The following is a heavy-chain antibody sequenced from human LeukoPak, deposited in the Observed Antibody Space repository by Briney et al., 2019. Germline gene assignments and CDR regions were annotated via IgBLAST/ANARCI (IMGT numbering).Heavy chain of an antibody. CDR3: ARDIKRSRARWENLGFDP. Sequence: GASVKVSCKASGGTFSSYAISWVRQAPGQGLEWMGWISGYNGNTNYVQKLQGRVTMTTDTSTSTAYMELRSLRSDDTAVYYCARDIKRSRARWENLGFDPWGQGTLVTVSS. J-gene: IGHJ5*02. D-gene: IGHD1-26*01. CDR2: ISGYNGNT. V-gene: IGHV1-18*01. CDR1: GGTFSSYA.